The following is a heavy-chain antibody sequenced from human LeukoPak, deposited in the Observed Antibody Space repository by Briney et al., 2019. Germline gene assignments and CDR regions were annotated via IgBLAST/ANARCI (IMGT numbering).Heavy chain of an antibody. CDR2: ISISSRYI. CDR1: GFTFSSYS. CDR3: ARDPHYYDSSDTYYYYYMDV. D-gene: IGHD3-22*01. V-gene: IGHV3-21*01. J-gene: IGHJ6*03. Sequence: PGGSLRLSCAASGFTFSSYSMNWFRQAPGKGLQWVSSISISSRYIYYADSVKGRFTISRDNAKNSLYLQMNRLRAEDTAVYYCARDPHYYDSSDTYYYYYMDVWGKGTTVTVSS.